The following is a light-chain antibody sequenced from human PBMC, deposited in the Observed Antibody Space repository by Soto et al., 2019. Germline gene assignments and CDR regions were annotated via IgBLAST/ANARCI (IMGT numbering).Light chain of an antibody. Sequence: QSALTQPASVSGSPGQPIAISCTGTSSDVGAYDYVSWYQQHPDKAPKLMIYEVSNRPSGVSDRFSGSKSVNTATLTISGLQAEDEADYYCASYTTTSTRVFGTGTKVNVL. CDR1: SSDVGAYDY. CDR2: EVS. CDR3: ASYTTTSTRV. J-gene: IGLJ1*01. V-gene: IGLV2-14*03.